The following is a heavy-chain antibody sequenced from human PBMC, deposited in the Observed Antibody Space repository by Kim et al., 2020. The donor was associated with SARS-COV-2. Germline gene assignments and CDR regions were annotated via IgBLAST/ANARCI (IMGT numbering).Heavy chain of an antibody. CDR3: ARESLCTTTSCHHDS. D-gene: IGHD2-2*01. Sequence: ASVKVSCKASGYTFTGYYIHWVRQAPGQGLEWMGWISPNSGGTNYVQKFQGRVTMTRDTSSSTAYMELNKLTSDDAAMYYCARESLCTTTSCHHDSWGQGTLVTVSS. CDR2: ISPNSGGT. J-gene: IGHJ5*02. CDR1: GYTFTGYY. V-gene: IGHV1-2*02.